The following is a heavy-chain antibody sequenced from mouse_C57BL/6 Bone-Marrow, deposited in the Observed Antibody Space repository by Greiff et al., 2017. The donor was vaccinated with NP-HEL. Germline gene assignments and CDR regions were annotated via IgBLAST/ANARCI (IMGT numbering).Heavy chain of an antibody. CDR2: INPSNGGT. V-gene: IGHV1-53*01. CDR1: GYTFTSYW. Sequence: QVHVKQPGTELVKPGASVKLSCKASGYTFTSYWMHWVKQRPGQGLEWIGNINPSNGGTNYNEKFKSKATLTVDKSSSTAYMQLSSLTSEDSAVYYCARTGAPYAMDYWGQGTSVTVSS. CDR3: ARTGAPYAMDY. J-gene: IGHJ4*01.